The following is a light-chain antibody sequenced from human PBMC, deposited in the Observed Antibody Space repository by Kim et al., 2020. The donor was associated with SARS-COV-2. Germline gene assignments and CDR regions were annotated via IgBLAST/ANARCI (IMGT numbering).Light chain of an antibody. CDR1: QRVRSNF. Sequence: PGKRATPSCRASQRVRSNFLACYQQRPGQAPRLLIYDAPTRASGIPDRFSVSGSGTDFTLTISRLEPEDFAVYYCQQYSTSFRTFGQGTKVDIK. V-gene: IGKV3-20*01. J-gene: IGKJ1*01. CDR2: DAP. CDR3: QQYSTSFRT.